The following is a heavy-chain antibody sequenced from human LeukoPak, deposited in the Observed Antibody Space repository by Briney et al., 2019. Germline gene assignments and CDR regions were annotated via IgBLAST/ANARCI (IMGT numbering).Heavy chain of an antibody. J-gene: IGHJ4*02. CDR1: GYTFTGYY. D-gene: IGHD6-13*01. V-gene: IGHV1-2*02. CDR2: INPNSGGT. CDR3: ARAVRSWYYSDY. Sequence: ASVKVSCKASGYTFTGYYMHWVRQAPGQGLEWMGWINPNSGGTDYAQKFQGRVTMTRDTSISTAYMELSRLGSDDTAAYYCARAVRSWYYSDYWGQGTLVTVSS.